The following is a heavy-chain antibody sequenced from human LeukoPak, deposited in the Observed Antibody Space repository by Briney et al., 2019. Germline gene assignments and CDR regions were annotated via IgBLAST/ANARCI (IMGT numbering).Heavy chain of an antibody. J-gene: IGHJ5*02. CDR3: ARATVTTTSHFFLP. CDR1: GITLSSHE. D-gene: IGHD4-17*01. V-gene: IGHV3-48*03. CDR2: IGSSGNAI. Sequence: PGGSLRLSCAASGITLSSHEMNWVRQAPGKGLEWVSYIGSSGNAIYTDSVKGRFTISRDNAKNSLYLHMNSLRAEDTAVYYCARATVTTTSHFFLPWGQGTLVTVSS.